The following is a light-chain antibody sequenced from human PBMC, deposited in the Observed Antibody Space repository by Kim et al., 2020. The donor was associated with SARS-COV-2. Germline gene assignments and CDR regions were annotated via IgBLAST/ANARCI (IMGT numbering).Light chain of an antibody. Sequence: ALGQTVRITCQGDSLRSYYATWYQQKPGQAPIVVIYGKNNRPSGIPDRFSGSSSGNTASLTITGTQAGDEADYYCNSRDSNDNVVVGGGTQLTVL. J-gene: IGLJ2*01. CDR2: GKN. CDR3: NSRDSNDNVV. V-gene: IGLV3-19*01. CDR1: SLRSYY.